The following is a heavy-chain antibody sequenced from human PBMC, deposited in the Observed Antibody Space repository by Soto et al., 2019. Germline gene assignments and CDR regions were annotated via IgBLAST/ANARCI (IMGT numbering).Heavy chain of an antibody. CDR2: ITPVSEAA. Sequence: QVQLVQYGPEVRKTGSSVKVSCKASRGTFDSQGISWFRQAPGQGLEWMGRITPVSEAANYAQKFQGRVTVTADKSTSIAYMELSSMKSDDTGVYYCARGRLTATKSGARGAFELWGQGTMISVSS. V-gene: IGHV1-69*06. CDR3: ARGRLTATKSGARGAFEL. J-gene: IGHJ3*01. D-gene: IGHD1-26*01. CDR1: RGTFDSQG.